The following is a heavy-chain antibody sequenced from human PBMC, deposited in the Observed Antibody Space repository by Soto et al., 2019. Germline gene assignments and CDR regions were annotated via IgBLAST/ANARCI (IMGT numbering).Heavy chain of an antibody. Sequence: QVQLQESGPGLVKPSQTLSLTCTVSSSSIRGTGYHWSWSRHHPGKGLVWIGYNYYSGGTNYNPSLERRVTMSVDTSKNQFSLQLASVPAAESAVYYCGSGLGVYYGREYYRYWGQATLVTVS. CDR1: SSSIRGTGYH. D-gene: IGHD3-3*01. J-gene: IGHJ4*02. CDR3: GSGLGVYYGREYYRY. V-gene: IGHV4-31*03. CDR2: NYYSGGT.